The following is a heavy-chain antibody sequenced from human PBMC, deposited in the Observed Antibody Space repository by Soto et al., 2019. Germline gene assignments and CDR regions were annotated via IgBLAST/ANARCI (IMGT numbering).Heavy chain of an antibody. D-gene: IGHD3-3*01. CDR3: AKGILSATFGAYAMDV. CDR1: GFAFSSYA. CDR2: ISYDGNYI. V-gene: IGHV3-30*18. J-gene: IGHJ6*04. Sequence: QVQLVESGGGVVQPGASLRLSCDASGFAFSSYAMHWVRQAPGKGLEWVGVISYDGNYIYYADSVKGRFTISRDNSKNTLYVQVNSLRPEDTAVYYCAKGILSATFGAYAMDVWGEGTTVTVAS.